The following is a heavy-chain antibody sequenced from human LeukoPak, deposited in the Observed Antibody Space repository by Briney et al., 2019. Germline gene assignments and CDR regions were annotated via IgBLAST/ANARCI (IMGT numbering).Heavy chain of an antibody. CDR2: IYYTGST. V-gene: IGHV4-39*07. J-gene: IGHJ4*02. Sequence: SETLSLTFTVSRGTVSSSTYYWSGVPQPPGKALEWIASIYYTGSTYYNPSLKSRVTISLDMSKNEFFLTMTSVTAADTAVYFCTAEKNGSPHYWGQGTQVTVSS. CDR1: RGTVSSSTYY. CDR3: TAEKNGSPHY. D-gene: IGHD2-8*01.